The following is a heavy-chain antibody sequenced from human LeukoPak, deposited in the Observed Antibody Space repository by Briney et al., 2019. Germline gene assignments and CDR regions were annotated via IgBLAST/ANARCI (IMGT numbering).Heavy chain of an antibody. CDR1: GFTFSSYA. Sequence: GGSLRLSCAASGFTFSSYAMSWVRQAPGKGLEWVSAISGSGGSTYYADSVKGRFTISRDNSKNTLYLQMNSLRAEDTAVYYCAREYYDSSGYYYNYFDYWGQGTLVTVSS. D-gene: IGHD3-22*01. J-gene: IGHJ4*02. V-gene: IGHV3-23*01. CDR2: ISGSGGST. CDR3: AREYYDSSGYYYNYFDY.